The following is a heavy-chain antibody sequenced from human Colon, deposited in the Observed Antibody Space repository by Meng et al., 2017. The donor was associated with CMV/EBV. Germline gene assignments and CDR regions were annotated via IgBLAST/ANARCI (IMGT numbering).Heavy chain of an antibody. CDR2: ISSNGGNT. D-gene: IGHD6-19*01. J-gene: IGHJ4*02. CDR3: AIRLGTGIAVAGSLGY. CDR1: GLTFNEVA. Sequence: GLTFNEVAMAWVRQAPGKGLEWVSGISSNGGNTDYVDSVRGRFTISRDDSKNTLYLHMKSLRPEDTAIYYCAIRLGTGIAVAGSLGYWGQGTLVTVSS. V-gene: IGHV3-23*01.